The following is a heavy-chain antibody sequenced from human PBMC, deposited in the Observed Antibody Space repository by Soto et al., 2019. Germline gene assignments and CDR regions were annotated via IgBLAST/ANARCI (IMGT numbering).Heavy chain of an antibody. V-gene: IGHV3-33*01. J-gene: IGHJ4*02. CDR2: IWYDGSNK. CDR3: ASVGAGGNGYYFDY. D-gene: IGHD2-15*01. CDR1: GFTFSSYG. Sequence: GGSLRLSCAASGFTFSSYGMHWVRQTPGKGLEWVAVIWYDGSNKYYADSVKGRFTISRDNSKNTLYLQMNSLRAEDTAVYYCASVGAGGNGYYFDYWGQVTLVTVS.